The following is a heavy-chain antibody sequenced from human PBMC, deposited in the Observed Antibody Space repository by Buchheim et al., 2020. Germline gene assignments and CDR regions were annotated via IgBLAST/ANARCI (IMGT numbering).Heavy chain of an antibody. Sequence: QVQLVQSGAEVKKPGASVKVSCKASGYTFTSYYMHWVRQAPGQGLEWMGIINPSGGSTSYAQKFQGRVTMTRDTSTSTVYMELSSMRSEDTAVYYCARDLKGIFGVVIPFDYWGQGTL. V-gene: IGHV1-46*01. CDR1: GYTFTSYY. CDR2: INPSGGST. J-gene: IGHJ4*02. CDR3: ARDLKGIFGVVIPFDY. D-gene: IGHD3-3*01.